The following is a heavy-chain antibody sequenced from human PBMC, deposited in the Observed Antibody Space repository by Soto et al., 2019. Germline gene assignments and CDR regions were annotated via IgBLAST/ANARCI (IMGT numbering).Heavy chain of an antibody. Sequence: QVQLVQSGAEVKEPGASVKISCKPSGYSFTSFYMHWVRQATGQGIEWMGTINPNGGSTTYAQKFQGRVTMTRDTCTSTLYMDLSGLRSEDTAVYYCARAIPHFDYWGQGTLVTVSS. CDR1: GYSFTSFY. CDR2: INPNGGST. J-gene: IGHJ4*02. CDR3: ARAIPHFDY. D-gene: IGHD2-21*01. V-gene: IGHV1-46*01.